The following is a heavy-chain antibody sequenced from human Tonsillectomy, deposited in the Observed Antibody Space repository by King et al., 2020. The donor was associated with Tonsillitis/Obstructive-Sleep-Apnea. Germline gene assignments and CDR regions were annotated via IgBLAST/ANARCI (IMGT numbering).Heavy chain of an antibody. D-gene: IGHD3-3*01. Sequence: QLQESGPGLVKPSETLSLTCTVSGGSISSSSYYWGWIRQPPGKGLEWIGGIYYSGSTYYNPSLKSRVTISVDTSKNQFSLKLSSVTAADTAVYYCARGAVTIFGVVITAITGGRFDYWGQGTLVTVSS. V-gene: IGHV4-39*01. CDR3: ARGAVTIFGVVITAITGGRFDY. CDR2: IYYSGST. CDR1: GGSISSSSYY. J-gene: IGHJ4*02.